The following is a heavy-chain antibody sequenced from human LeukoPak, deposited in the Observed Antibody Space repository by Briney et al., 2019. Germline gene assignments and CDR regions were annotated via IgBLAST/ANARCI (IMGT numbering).Heavy chain of an antibody. V-gene: IGHV3-21*01. CDR3: ARDPVWFGELLYPPLFDY. J-gene: IGHJ4*02. D-gene: IGHD3-10*01. CDR2: IRSSNTYL. Sequence: GGSLRLSCAASGFTFSSYIMNCVRQAPGEGLEWGSSIRSSNTYLYYADSLQGCFTISRDNAKNSLYLQMNSLRAEDTAVYYCARDPVWFGELLYPPLFDYWGQGTLVTVSS. CDR1: GFTFSSYI.